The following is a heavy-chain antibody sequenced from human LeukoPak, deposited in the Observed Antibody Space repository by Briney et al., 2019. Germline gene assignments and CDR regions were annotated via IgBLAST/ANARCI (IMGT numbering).Heavy chain of an antibody. CDR1: GFTFSSYA. CDR2: INDSGAGT. V-gene: IGHV3-23*01. CDR3: AKHDSGYMKDFDY. Sequence: GGSLRLSCAASGFTFSSYAMTWVRQAPGKGLQWVSTINDSGAGTYYADSVKGRFTISRDNSKNTLHLQMNSLRAEDTAVYYCAKHDSGYMKDFDYWGQGTLVTVSS. J-gene: IGHJ4*02. D-gene: IGHD4-17*01.